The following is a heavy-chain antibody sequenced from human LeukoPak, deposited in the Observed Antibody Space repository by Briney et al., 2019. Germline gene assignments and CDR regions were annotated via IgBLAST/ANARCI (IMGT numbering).Heavy chain of an antibody. CDR2: ISGSGGRT. CDR1: GFTFSSYG. J-gene: IGHJ4*02. CDR3: GSSLISSRWVDFDY. D-gene: IGHD6-13*01. V-gene: IGHV3-23*01. Sequence: GGTLRLSCAASGFTFSSYGMSWVRQAPGKGLEWVSAISGSGGRTHYADPVKGRFTISRDNSKNTLYLQMNSLRAEDTAVYYCGSSLISSRWVDFDYWGQGTLVSVFS.